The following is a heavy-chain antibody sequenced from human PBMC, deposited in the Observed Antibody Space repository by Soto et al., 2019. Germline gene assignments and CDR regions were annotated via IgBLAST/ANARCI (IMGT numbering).Heavy chain of an antibody. Sequence: EVQLVESGGGLVQPGGSLRLSCAASGFTFSNYAMHWVRQAPGKGLEYVSAISSHGDSTYYANSVKGRFTISRYNSKNTLYLQMGSLRTEDMAVYYCARRDGYNSDYWGQGTPVTVSS. CDR3: ARRDGYNSDY. V-gene: IGHV3-64*01. J-gene: IGHJ4*02. CDR1: GFTFSNYA. CDR2: ISSHGDST. D-gene: IGHD5-12*01.